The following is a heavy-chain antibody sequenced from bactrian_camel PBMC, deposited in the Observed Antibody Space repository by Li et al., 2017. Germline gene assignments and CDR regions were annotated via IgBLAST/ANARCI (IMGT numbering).Heavy chain of an antibody. D-gene: IGHD3*01. CDR1: GYTDNLC. V-gene: IGHV3S67*01. CDR3: AKGDDSIWLLLD. J-gene: IGHJ4*01. CDR2: LHGQGST. Sequence: DVQLVESGGGSVQPGGSLRLSCAVSGYTDNLCMAWFRQAPGKEREGVANLHGQGSTTYADSVKGRFTISRDDAKNTLYLQLDRLKTEDTAMYYCAKGDDSIWLLLDWGQGTQVTVS.